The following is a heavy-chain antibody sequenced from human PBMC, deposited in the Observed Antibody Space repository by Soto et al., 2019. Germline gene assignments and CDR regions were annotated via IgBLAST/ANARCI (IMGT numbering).Heavy chain of an antibody. D-gene: IGHD6-13*01. CDR3: ARYSNNWFQTEGMDV. CDR1: VDSITTYY. Sequence: PSETLSLTCTVSVDSITTYYWSWIRQPAGKGLEWIGRIDASGNTNYNPSLNSRVTMSIDTSKKQFSLKLTSVTAADTAIYYCARYSNNWFQTEGMDVWGQGTTVTVYS. V-gene: IGHV4-4*07. CDR2: IDASGNT. J-gene: IGHJ6*02.